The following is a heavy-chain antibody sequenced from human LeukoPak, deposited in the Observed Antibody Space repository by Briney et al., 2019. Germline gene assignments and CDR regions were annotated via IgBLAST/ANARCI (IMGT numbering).Heavy chain of an antibody. Sequence: GSLRLSCAASGFTFSSYAMHWVRQAPGKGLEWVAVISYDGSNKYYADSVKGRFTISRDNSKNTLYLQMNSLRAEDTAVYYCARELDILTGYYNYYFDYWGQGTLVTVSS. CDR1: GFTFSSYA. V-gene: IGHV3-30*04. CDR3: ARELDILTGYYNYYFDY. J-gene: IGHJ4*02. D-gene: IGHD3-9*01. CDR2: ISYDGSNK.